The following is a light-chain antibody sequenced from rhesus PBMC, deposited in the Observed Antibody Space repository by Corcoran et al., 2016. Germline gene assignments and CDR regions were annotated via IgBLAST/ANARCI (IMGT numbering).Light chain of an antibody. V-gene: IGKV3S9*01. CDR2: GAS. CDR3: QQYSNWPFT. CDR1: QSVSSY. J-gene: IGKJ3*01. Sequence: EIVMTQSPATLSLSPGERATLSCRASQSVSSYVAWYQQKPEQAPRLLIYGASSRDTGIPDRFSGSGSGTDFTLTISSLEPEDFAVDYCQQYSNWPFTFGPGTKLDIK.